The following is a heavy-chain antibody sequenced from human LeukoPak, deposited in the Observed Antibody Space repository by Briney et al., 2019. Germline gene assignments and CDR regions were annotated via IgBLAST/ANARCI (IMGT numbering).Heavy chain of an antibody. CDR1: GVSVSDGRYY. J-gene: IGHJ3*02. Sequence: SQTLSLTCSVSGVSVSDGRYYWTWIRQHPGKGLEWIDYKYYSGSAKYNPSLKSRLTISVDTSKNQFSLQLSSVTAADTATYYCATPYCSSISCLDVFNMWGQGTRVTVSS. D-gene: IGHD2-2*01. CDR2: KYYSGSA. CDR3: ATPYCSSISCLDVFNM. V-gene: IGHV4-31*03.